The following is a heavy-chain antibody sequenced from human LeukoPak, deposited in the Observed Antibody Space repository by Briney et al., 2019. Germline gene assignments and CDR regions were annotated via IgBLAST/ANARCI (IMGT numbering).Heavy chain of an antibody. V-gene: IGHV3-7*01. CDR2: INQDGSRK. D-gene: IGHD3-9*01. CDR1: GFAFSSHW. J-gene: IGHJ4*02. Sequence: PGGSLRLSCAASGFAFSSHWMKWVRQAPGKGLEWVAIINQDGSRKNSADSVKGRFTISRDNAKNSLYLQMNSLRAEDTAVYYCARDDVLVPHLSHDDSLGYWGQGTLVTVSS. CDR3: ARDDVLVPHLSHDDSLGY.